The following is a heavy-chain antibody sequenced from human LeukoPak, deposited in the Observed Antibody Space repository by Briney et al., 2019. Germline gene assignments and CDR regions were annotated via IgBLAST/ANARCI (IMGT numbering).Heavy chain of an antibody. CDR1: GFTFSGPA. D-gene: IGHD4-23*01. CDR2: IRSKANNYAT. CDR3: TKHPSDDGGAIDY. V-gene: IGHV3-73*01. Sequence: GGSLRLSCAASGFTFSGPAMHGVRQASGTGLEWVGRIRSKANNYATAYAASVKGRFTISRDDSKNTAYLQMNSLKTEDTAVYYCTKHPSDDGGAIDYWGQGTLVTVSS. J-gene: IGHJ4*02.